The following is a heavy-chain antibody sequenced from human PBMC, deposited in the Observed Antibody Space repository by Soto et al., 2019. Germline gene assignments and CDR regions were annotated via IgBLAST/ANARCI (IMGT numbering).Heavy chain of an antibody. D-gene: IGHD3-3*01. CDR2: ISAYNGNT. V-gene: IGHV1-18*01. CDR1: GDSVSSYG. CDR3: ARVGEIDYDFWTGYYYYMDV. Sequence: AEVCCEACGDSVSSYGISWVRQAPGQGLEWMGWISAYNGNTNYAQKLQGRVTMTTDTSTSTAYMELRSLRSDDTAVYYCARVGEIDYDFWTGYYYYMDVWGKGTTVTVSS. J-gene: IGHJ6*03.